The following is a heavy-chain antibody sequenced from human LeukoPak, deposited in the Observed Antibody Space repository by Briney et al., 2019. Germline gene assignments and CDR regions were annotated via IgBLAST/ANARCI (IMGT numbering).Heavy chain of an antibody. Sequence: PGGSLRLSCAASGFTFSSYWMSWVRQAPGKGLEWVANIKQDGSEKYHVDSVKGRFTISRDNAKNSLYLQMNSLRAEDTAVYYCARASGDFWSGYYSDYWGQGTLVTVSS. J-gene: IGHJ4*02. CDR1: GFTFSSYW. CDR3: ARASGDFWSGYYSDY. CDR2: IKQDGSEK. D-gene: IGHD3-3*01. V-gene: IGHV3-7*01.